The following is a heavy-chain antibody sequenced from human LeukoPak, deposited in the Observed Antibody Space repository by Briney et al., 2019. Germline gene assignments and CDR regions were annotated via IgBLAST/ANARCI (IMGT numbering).Heavy chain of an antibody. D-gene: IGHD2-2*01. J-gene: IGHJ4*02. CDR1: GGTFSSYA. V-gene: IGHV1-69*13. CDR2: IIPIFGTA. CDR3: AAVVPAVMGYFDY. Sequence: SVKVSCKAYGGTFSSYAISWVRQAPGQGLEWMGGIIPIFGTANYAQKFQGRVTITADESTSTAYMELSSLRSEDTAVYYCAAVVPAVMGYFDYWGQGTLVTVSS.